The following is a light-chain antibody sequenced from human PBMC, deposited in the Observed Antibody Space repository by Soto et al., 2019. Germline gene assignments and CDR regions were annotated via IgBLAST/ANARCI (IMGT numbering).Light chain of an antibody. CDR2: SKN. J-gene: IGLJ1*01. V-gene: IGLV1-44*01. CDR1: SLNIGGNT. CDR3: AAPDDSTNGYG. Sequence: SVASQPPSASGTSGQRGTIWCCGSSLNIGGNTVHWYEQLPGTAPTLVSYSKNQRPSGVPDPFSGSKPGTSASLAISGLQSEDEADYYCAAPDDSTNGYGFRPGTKVPVL.